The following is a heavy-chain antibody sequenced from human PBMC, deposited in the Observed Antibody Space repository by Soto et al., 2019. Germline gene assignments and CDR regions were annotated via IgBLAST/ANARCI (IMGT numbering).Heavy chain of an antibody. CDR1: GGSFGGYY. V-gene: IGHV4-34*01. D-gene: IGHD3-10*01. J-gene: IGHJ4*02. CDR2: INHSGST. Sequence: SETLSLTCAVSGGSFGGYYGNWIRQPPGKGLEWIGEINHSGSTNYNPSLKSRVTISVDTSKNQFSLKLSSVTAADTAVYYCERGYGRNLDYWGQGTLVTVSS. CDR3: ERGYGRNLDY.